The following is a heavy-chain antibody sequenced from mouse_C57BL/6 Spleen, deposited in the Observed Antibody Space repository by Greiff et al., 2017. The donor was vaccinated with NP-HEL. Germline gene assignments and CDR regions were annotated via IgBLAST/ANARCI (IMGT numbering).Heavy chain of an antibody. CDR2: INPYNGGT. Sequence: EVQRVESGPVLVKPGASVKMSCKASGYTFTDYYMNWVKQSHGKSLEWIGVINPYNGGTSYNQKFKGKATLTVDKSSSTAYMELNSLTSEDSAVYYCARAAGSSSSYWYFDVWGTGTTVTVSS. V-gene: IGHV1-19*01. J-gene: IGHJ1*03. CDR1: GYTFTDYY. CDR3: ARAAGSSSSYWYFDV. D-gene: IGHD1-1*01.